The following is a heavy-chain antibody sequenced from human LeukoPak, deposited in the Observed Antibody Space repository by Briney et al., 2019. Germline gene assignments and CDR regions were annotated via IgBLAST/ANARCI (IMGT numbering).Heavy chain of an antibody. Sequence: KTGGSLRLSCKGSGYNFTSYWIGWVRQMPGKGLECMGIIYPGDSDTRYSPSFRGQVTISADKSISTAYLQWSSLKASDTAMYYCARRPHDYSNYYFDCWGQRTLVTVSS. CDR1: GYNFTSYW. CDR2: IYPGDSDT. CDR3: ARRPHDYSNYYFDC. J-gene: IGHJ4*02. D-gene: IGHD4-11*01. V-gene: IGHV5-51*01.